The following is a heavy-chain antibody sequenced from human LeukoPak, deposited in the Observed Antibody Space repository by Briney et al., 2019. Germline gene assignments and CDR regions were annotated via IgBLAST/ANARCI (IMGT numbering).Heavy chain of an antibody. J-gene: IGHJ4*02. V-gene: IGHV1-2*06. D-gene: IGHD1-26*01. Sequence: ASVKVSCKASGYTVTGYYMHWVRQAPGQGLEWMGRINPNSGGTNYALKFQGRVTLTMDTSISTAYMELSRLRSDDTAVYYCARVVVGVTRGDFDYWGLGTLVTVSS. CDR3: ARVVVGVTRGDFDY. CDR2: INPNSGGT. CDR1: GYTVTGYY.